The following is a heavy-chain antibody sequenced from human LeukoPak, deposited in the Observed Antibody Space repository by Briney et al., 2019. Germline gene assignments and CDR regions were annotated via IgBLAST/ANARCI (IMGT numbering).Heavy chain of an antibody. CDR2: IWYDGSNK. V-gene: IGHV3-33*01. Sequence: GGSLRLSCAASGFTFSSYGMHWVRQAPGKGLEWVAVIWYDGSNKYYADSVKGRFTISRDNSKNTLYLQMNSLRAEDTAVYYCARDGRYGDYVFDYWGQGTLVTVSS. CDR3: ARDGRYGDYVFDY. D-gene: IGHD4-17*01. CDR1: GFTFSSYG. J-gene: IGHJ4*02.